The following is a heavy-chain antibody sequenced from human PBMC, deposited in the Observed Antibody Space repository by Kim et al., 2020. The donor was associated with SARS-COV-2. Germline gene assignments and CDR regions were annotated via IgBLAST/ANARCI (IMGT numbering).Heavy chain of an antibody. CDR2: INPSGGST. CDR1: GYTFTSYY. V-gene: IGHV1-46*01. CDR3: ARTQYYDFWSGSSPFDY. J-gene: IGHJ4*02. D-gene: IGHD3-3*01. Sequence: ASVKVSCKASGYTFTSYYMHWVRQAPGQGLEWMGIINPSGGSTSYAQKFQGRVTMTRDTSTSTVYMELSSLRSEDTAVYYCARTQYYDFWSGSSPFDYWGQGTLVTVSS.